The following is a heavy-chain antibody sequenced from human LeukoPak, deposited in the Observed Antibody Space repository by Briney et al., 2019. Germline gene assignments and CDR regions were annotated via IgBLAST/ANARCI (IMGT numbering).Heavy chain of an antibody. CDR2: IWPGDSDT. CDR1: GYNFGDYW. Sequence: GESLKTSCKGSGYNFGDYWIGWVRQMPGKGLEWMGIIWPGDSDTRYNPSFRGQVTISADKSISTAYLQWSSLKASDTATYYCARQYYDVLTGFYIHFDYWGQGTLVTVSS. V-gene: IGHV5-51*01. CDR3: ARQYYDVLTGFYIHFDY. J-gene: IGHJ4*02. D-gene: IGHD3-9*01.